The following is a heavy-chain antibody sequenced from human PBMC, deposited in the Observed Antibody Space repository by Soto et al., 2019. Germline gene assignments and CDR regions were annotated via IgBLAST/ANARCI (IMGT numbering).Heavy chain of an antibody. CDR1: GYTLTEIS. Sequence: SEKLSFKVSGYTLTEISMHWVRQAPGKGLEWMGGFDPEDGETIYAQKFQGRVTMTEDTSTDTAYMELSSLRSEDTAVYYCAARYYDFWSGLYYFDYWGQGTLVTVS. D-gene: IGHD3-3*01. CDR2: FDPEDGET. V-gene: IGHV1-24*01. CDR3: AARYYDFWSGLYYFDY. J-gene: IGHJ4*02.